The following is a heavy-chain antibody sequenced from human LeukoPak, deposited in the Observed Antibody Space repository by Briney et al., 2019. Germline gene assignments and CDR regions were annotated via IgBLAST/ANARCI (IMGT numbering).Heavy chain of an antibody. V-gene: IGHV3-30*04. D-gene: IGHD3-22*01. CDR1: GFSISSYA. J-gene: IGHJ4*02. CDR3: ARSYDSSGYYYPFDY. CDR2: ISYDGRNK. Sequence: PGGSLRLSCAASGFSISSYAMHWVRQAPGKGLEWVAVISYDGRNKYYADSVKGRFTICRDNSKNTLYLQMNSLRAEDTAVYYCARSYDSSGYYYPFDYWGQGTLVTVSS.